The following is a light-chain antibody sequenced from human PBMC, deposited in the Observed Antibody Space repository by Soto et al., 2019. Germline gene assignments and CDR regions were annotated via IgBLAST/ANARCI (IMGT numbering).Light chain of an antibody. Sequence: QSVLTQPPSVSGAPGQRVTISCTGSSSNIGAGYDVHWYQQLPGTAPKLLIYGNSNRPSGVPDLFSGSKSGTSASLAITGLQAEDEADYYCQSYDSSLRAVVFGGGTKVTVL. V-gene: IGLV1-40*01. CDR2: GNS. J-gene: IGLJ2*01. CDR3: QSYDSSLRAVV. CDR1: SSNIGAGYD.